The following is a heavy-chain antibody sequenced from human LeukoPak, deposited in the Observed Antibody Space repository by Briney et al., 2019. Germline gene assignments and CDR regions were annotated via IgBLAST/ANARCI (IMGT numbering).Heavy chain of an antibody. V-gene: IGHV1-18*01. Sequence: ASVKVSCKASGYTFTSYGISWVRQAPGQGLEWMGWISAYSGNTNYAQKLQGRVTMTTDTSTSTAYMELRSLRSDDTAVYYCARDLIGYDFWSGYMDYWGQGTLVTVSS. CDR1: GYTFTSYG. D-gene: IGHD3-3*01. CDR2: ISAYSGNT. J-gene: IGHJ4*02. CDR3: ARDLIGYDFWSGYMDY.